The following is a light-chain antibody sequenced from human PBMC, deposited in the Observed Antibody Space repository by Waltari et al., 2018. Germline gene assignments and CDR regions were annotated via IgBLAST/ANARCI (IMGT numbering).Light chain of an antibody. CDR3: KQFLNTPWT. V-gene: IGKV4-1*01. Sequence: DIVMSQVPHSLAVSLGERATTSSNSTQGVLFSTNNKNYFSWYQQKPGQPPTLLLYWASTRESGVPDRFNGSGSGTDFTLTISSLQAADVAVYYWKQFLNTPWTFGQGTKVEIK. CDR1: QGVLFSTNNKNY. CDR2: WAS. J-gene: IGKJ1*01.